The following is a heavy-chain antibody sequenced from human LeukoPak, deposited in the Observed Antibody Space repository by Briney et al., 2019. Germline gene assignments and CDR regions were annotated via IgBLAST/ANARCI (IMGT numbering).Heavy chain of an antibody. Sequence: ASVKVSCKASGYTFTSYDINWVRQATGQGLEWMGWMNPNSGNTGYAQKFQGRVTITRNTSISTAYMELSSLRSEDTAVYYCARDLRCSSTSCYTDGDGYWGQGTLVTVSS. J-gene: IGHJ4*02. CDR2: MNPNSGNT. V-gene: IGHV1-8*03. CDR3: ARDLRCSSTSCYTDGDGY. CDR1: GYTFTSYD. D-gene: IGHD2-2*02.